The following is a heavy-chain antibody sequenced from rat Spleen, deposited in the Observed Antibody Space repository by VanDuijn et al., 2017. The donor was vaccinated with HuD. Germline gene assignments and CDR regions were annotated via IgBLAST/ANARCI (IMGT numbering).Heavy chain of an antibody. Sequence: EVQLVESGGGLVQPGRSLKLSCAASGFTFSDYNMAWVRQAPKKGLEWVATIIYDGSRTYYRDSVKGRFTISRDNTKSTLYLQMDSLRSEDTATYYCATPSPTRVSLGWFAYGGQGTLVTVSS. J-gene: IGHJ3*01. CDR1: GFTFSDYN. V-gene: IGHV5S10*01. CDR3: ATPSPTRVSLGWFAY. D-gene: IGHD1-4*01. CDR2: IIYDGSRT.